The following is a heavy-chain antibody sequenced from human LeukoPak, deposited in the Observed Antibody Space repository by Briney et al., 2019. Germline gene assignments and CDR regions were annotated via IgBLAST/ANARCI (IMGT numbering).Heavy chain of an antibody. Sequence: ASVKVSCKASGGTFSSYAISWVRQAPGQGLEWMGRIIPILGIANYAQKFQGRVTITADKSTSTAYMELSSLRSGDTAVYYCARAPREYCSGGSCYGYFQHWGQGTLVTVSS. J-gene: IGHJ1*01. CDR1: GGTFSSYA. V-gene: IGHV1-69*04. CDR3: ARAPREYCSGGSCYGYFQH. CDR2: IIPILGIA. D-gene: IGHD2-15*01.